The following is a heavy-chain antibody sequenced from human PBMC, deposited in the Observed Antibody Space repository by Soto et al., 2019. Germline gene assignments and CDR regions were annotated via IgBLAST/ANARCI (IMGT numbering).Heavy chain of an antibody. J-gene: IGHJ4*02. CDR3: ARDIRVLWFGELPAFDY. CDR2: ISYDGSNK. CDR1: GFTFSSYA. D-gene: IGHD3-10*01. Sequence: QVQLVESGGGVVQPGRSLRLSCAASGFTFSSYAMHWVRQAPGKGLEWVAVISYDGSNKYYADSVKGRFTISRDNSKNTLYLQMNSLRAEDTAVYYCARDIRVLWFGELPAFDYWGQGTLVTVSS. V-gene: IGHV3-30-3*01.